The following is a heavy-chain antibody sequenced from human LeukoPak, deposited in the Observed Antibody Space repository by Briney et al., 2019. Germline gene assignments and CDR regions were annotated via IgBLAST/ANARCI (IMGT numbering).Heavy chain of an antibody. J-gene: IGHJ5*02. CDR2: ISAYNGNT. V-gene: IGHV1-18*01. CDR3: ARELDRWLPLDP. CDR1: GYTFTSYG. D-gene: IGHD5-24*01. Sequence: ASVKVSCKASGYTFTSYGISWVRQTPGQGLEWMGWISAYNGNTNYAQKLQGRVTMTTDTSTSTAYMELRSLRSEDTAVYFCARELDRWLPLDPWGQGTLVTVSS.